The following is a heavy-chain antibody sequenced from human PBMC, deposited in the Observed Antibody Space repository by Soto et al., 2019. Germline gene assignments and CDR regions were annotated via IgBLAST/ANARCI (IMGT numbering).Heavy chain of an antibody. V-gene: IGHV3-66*01. D-gene: IGHD1-26*01. Sequence: GGSLRLSCAASGLSVSSNDMSWVRQAPGKGLECVSIIYSADNTFYVDSVKGRFIISRDNSKNTLYLQMNSLRVEDTAIYYCAKAWGIDYWGQGTLVTVSS. CDR3: AKAWGIDY. J-gene: IGHJ4*02. CDR1: GLSVSSND. CDR2: IYSADNT.